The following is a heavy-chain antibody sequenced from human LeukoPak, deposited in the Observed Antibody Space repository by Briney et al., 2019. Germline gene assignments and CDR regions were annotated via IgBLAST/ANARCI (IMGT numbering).Heavy chain of an antibody. V-gene: IGHV3-48*01. CDR2: ISSSSSTI. D-gene: IGHD3-22*01. J-gene: IGHJ5*02. Sequence: GGSLRLSCAASGFTFSSYSMNWVRQAPGKGLEWVSYISSSSSTIYYADSVKGRFTISRDNAKNSLYLQMNSLRAEDTAVYYCARGVTYYYDSSGTGFDPWGQGTLVTVSS. CDR3: ARGVTYYYDSSGTGFDP. CDR1: GFTFSSYS.